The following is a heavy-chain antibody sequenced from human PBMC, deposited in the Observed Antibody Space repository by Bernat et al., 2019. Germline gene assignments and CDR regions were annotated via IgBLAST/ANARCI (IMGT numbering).Heavy chain of an antibody. CDR1: GFTFSNYS. D-gene: IGHD3-10*01. CDR3: ARVRIGFVDY. J-gene: IGHJ4*02. CDR2: ISSSSSYI. Sequence: VQLVESGGGLVKPGGSLRLSCAASGFTFSNYSMNWVRQAPGKGLEWVSSISSSSSYIYYADSVKGRFTISRDNAKNSLYLQMNSLRAEDTAVYYCARVRIGFVDYWGQGTLVTVSS. V-gene: IGHV3-21*01.